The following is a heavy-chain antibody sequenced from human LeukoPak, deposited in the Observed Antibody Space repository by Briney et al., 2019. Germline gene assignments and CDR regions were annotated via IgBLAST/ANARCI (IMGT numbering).Heavy chain of an antibody. J-gene: IGHJ4*02. CDR3: ARQYSSSWYKGYYFDY. CDR2: IYYSEST. CDR1: GGSISCYY. V-gene: IGHV4-59*01. D-gene: IGHD6-13*01. Sequence: PSETLSLTCTVSGGSISCYYWSWIRQPPGKGLEWIGYIYYSESTNYNPSLKSRVTISVDTSKNQFSLKLSSVTAADTAVYYCARQYSSSWYKGYYFDYWGQGTLVTVSS.